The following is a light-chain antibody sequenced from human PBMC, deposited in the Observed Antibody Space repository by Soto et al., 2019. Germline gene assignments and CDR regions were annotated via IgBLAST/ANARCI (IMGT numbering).Light chain of an antibody. CDR3: QQYNSYSS. J-gene: IGKJ4*01. CDR1: QSISSW. Sequence: QMSQSPSALSACVGDRVTITCRARQSISSWLGWYQQKPGKAPKLLISKASTLESGVPSRFSGSGSGTEFTLTISSLQPDDFATYYCQQYNSYSSFGGGSKVDI. CDR2: KAS. V-gene: IGKV1-5*03.